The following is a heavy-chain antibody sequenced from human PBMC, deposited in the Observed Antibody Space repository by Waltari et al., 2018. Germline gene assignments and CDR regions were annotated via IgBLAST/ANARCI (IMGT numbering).Heavy chain of an antibody. CDR2: TRFDWRDK. Sequence: ELVESGGGVVQTGESLRLSCAASGLTLQIHNLHWIGQAPGRGLGVGAFTRFDWRDKQYADSVKGRFTISRDNSKYVLYLEMHSLRPDDTAVYYCAREGLRPGTEDYRGNGAYDFWGRGTKVTVSS. D-gene: IGHD4-4*01. CDR1: GLTLQIHN. CDR3: AREGLRPGTEDYRGNGAYDF. V-gene: IGHV3-30*02. J-gene: IGHJ3*01.